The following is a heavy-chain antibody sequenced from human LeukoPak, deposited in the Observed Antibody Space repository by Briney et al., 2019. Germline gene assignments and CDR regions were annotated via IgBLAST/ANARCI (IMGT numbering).Heavy chain of an antibody. V-gene: IGHV3-23*01. D-gene: IGHD3/OR15-3a*01. CDR3: AKDWTGTKPFDL. J-gene: IGHJ2*01. Sequence: PGGSLRLSCAASGFTFSSYAMSWVRQSPGKGLEWVSAIDGSGVSTYYADSVKGRFTISRDNSKNTLYLQMNSLRAEDTAVYYCAKDWTGTKPFDLWGRGTLVTVSS. CDR1: GFTFSSYA. CDR2: IDGSGVST.